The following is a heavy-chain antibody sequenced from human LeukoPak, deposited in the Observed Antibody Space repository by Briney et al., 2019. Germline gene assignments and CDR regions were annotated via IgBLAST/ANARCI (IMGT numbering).Heavy chain of an antibody. Sequence: ASVKVSCKASGYTFTGYYMHWVRQAPGQGLEWMGWINPNSGGTNYAQKFQGRVTMTRDTSISTAYMELSRLRSDDTAVYYCTTYYYDSSGYYQLDYWGQGTLVTVSS. CDR2: INPNSGGT. D-gene: IGHD3-22*01. V-gene: IGHV1-2*02. CDR1: GYTFTGYY. CDR3: TTYYYDSSGYYQLDY. J-gene: IGHJ4*02.